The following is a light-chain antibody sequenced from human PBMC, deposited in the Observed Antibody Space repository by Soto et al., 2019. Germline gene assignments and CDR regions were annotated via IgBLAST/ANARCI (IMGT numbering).Light chain of an antibody. V-gene: IGLV2-14*01. Sequence: NKPASVSGSPGQSITISCTGTSSDVGNYNYVSWYQQYPGRVPKLLIYMVSNRASGVSNRFSGSKSGNTASLTISGLQAEDEADYFCTSPTPGSLYVFGTGTKVTVL. CDR1: SSDVGNYNY. J-gene: IGLJ1*01. CDR3: TSPTPGSLYV. CDR2: MVS.